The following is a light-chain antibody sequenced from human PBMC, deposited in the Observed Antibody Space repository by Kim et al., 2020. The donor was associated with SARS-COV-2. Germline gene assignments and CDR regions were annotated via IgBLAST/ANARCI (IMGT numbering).Light chain of an antibody. CDR3: GSRGSSGNHLYV. CDR1: SLRSYS. CDR2: GRD. Sequence: SSELTQDPAVSVAPGQTVRITCQGDSLRSYSASWYQQKPGQAPVLVFYGRDNRPSGIPDRFSGSNSRNTASLTITGAQAEDEADYYCGSRGSSGNHLYVFGTGTKVTVL. V-gene: IGLV3-19*01. J-gene: IGLJ1*01.